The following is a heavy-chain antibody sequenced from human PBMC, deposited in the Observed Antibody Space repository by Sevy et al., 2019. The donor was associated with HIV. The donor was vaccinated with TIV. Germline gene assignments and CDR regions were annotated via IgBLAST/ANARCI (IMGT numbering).Heavy chain of an antibody. CDR3: ASPKPAYYYGSGPRGMDV. Sequence: ASVKVSCKASGGTFSSYAISWVRQAPGQGLEWMGGIIPFFGTANYAQKFQGRVTITADESTSTAYMELSSLRSEDTAVYYCASPKPAYYYGSGPRGMDVWGQGTTVTVSS. D-gene: IGHD3-10*01. J-gene: IGHJ6*02. V-gene: IGHV1-69*13. CDR1: GGTFSSYA. CDR2: IIPFFGTA.